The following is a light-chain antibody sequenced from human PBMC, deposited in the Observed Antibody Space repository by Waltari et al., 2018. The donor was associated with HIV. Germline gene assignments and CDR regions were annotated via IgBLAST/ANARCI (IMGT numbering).Light chain of an antibody. CDR1: ALPKKY. J-gene: IGLJ2*01. Sequence: SYELTQPPSVSVSPGQTAEITCFGDALPKKYAYWYQQKSGQAPVLVIYEDSKRPSGIPERFSGSSSGTMATLTISGAQVEDEADYYCYSTDSSGNLVVFGGGTKLTVL. CDR2: EDS. CDR3: YSTDSSGNLVV. V-gene: IGLV3-10*01.